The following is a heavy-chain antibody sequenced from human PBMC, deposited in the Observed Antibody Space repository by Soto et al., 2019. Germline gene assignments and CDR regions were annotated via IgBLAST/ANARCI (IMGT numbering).Heavy chain of an antibody. Sequence: ASVKVSCKASGYTFTGYYMHWVRQAPGQGLEWMGWINPNSGGTNYAQKFQGWVTMTRDTSISTAYMELSRLRSDDTAVYYCARDGRYCSGGSCYELNYYYYMDVWGKGTTVTVSS. CDR2: INPNSGGT. D-gene: IGHD2-15*01. V-gene: IGHV1-2*04. CDR1: GYTFTGYY. CDR3: ARDGRYCSGGSCYELNYYYYMDV. J-gene: IGHJ6*03.